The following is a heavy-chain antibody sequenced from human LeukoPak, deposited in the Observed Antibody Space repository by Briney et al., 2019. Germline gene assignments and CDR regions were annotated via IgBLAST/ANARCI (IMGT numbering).Heavy chain of an antibody. V-gene: IGHV4-38-2*01. Sequence: SETLSLTCAVSGYSISSGYYWGWSRQPPGKGLEWIGSIYHSGSTYYNPSLKSRVTISVDTSKNQFSLKLSSVTAADTAVYYCARIPYGDYRGGSFDPWGQGTLVTVSS. D-gene: IGHD4-17*01. CDR1: GYSISSGYY. J-gene: IGHJ5*02. CDR3: ARIPYGDYRGGSFDP. CDR2: IYHSGST.